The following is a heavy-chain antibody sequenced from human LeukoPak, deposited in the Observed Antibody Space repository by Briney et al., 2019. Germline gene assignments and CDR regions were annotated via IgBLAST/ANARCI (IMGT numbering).Heavy chain of an antibody. J-gene: IGHJ4*02. CDR2: MNPNSGNT. D-gene: IGHD1-7*01. Sequence: ASVKVSCKASGYTFTSYDINWVRQATGQGLEWMGWMNPNSGNTGYAQKFQGRVTMTRNTSISTAYMELSSLRSEDTAVYYCARDLVGGTTIGYWGQGTLVTVSS. CDR3: ARDLVGGTTIGY. CDR1: GYTFTSYD. V-gene: IGHV1-8*01.